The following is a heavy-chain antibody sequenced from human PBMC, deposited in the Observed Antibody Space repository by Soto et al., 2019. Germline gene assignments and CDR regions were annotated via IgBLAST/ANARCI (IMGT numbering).Heavy chain of an antibody. Sequence: QITLKESGPTLVKPTQTLTVTCTFSGFSLSTSGVGVGWIRQPPGKALEWLALIYWDDDKRYSPSLESRLTITKDTSKNQVVLTMTNMDPEDTATYYCVHRDLEYDSSSPVDYWGQGTLVTVSS. CDR1: GFSLSTSGVG. CDR3: VHRDLEYDSSSPVDY. V-gene: IGHV2-5*02. D-gene: IGHD3-22*01. J-gene: IGHJ4*02. CDR2: IYWDDDK.